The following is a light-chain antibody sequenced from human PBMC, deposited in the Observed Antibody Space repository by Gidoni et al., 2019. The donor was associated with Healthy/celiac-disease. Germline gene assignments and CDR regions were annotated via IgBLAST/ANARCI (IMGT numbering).Light chain of an antibody. CDR2: WAS. J-gene: IGKJ2*01. CDR3: QQNYSTPYT. Sequence: DIVMTQSPDSLAVSLGERATINCKSSQSVLYSSNNKNYLAWYQQKTGQPPKLLIYWASTREAGGPDRFSGSGSGTNFTLTIRNLEAEDVAVYYCQQNYSTPYTFGQGTKLEIK. V-gene: IGKV4-1*01. CDR1: QSVLYSSNNKNY.